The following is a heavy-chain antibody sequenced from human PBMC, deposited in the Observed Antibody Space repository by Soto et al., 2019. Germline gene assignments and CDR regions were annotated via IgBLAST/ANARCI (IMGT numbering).Heavy chain of an antibody. D-gene: IGHD6-19*01. J-gene: IGHJ4*02. CDR3: ARQVVDGTVAGTGSFDY. CDR2: FYYSGST. CDR1: GGSISSSSYY. V-gene: IGHV4-39*01. Sequence: SETLSLTCTVSGGSISSSSYYWVWIRQPPGKGLEWIGSFYYSGSTYYNPFLKSRVTISGDTSEKQFSLNLSSVTAADTAVYYCARQVVDGTVAGTGSFDYWGQGTLVTVSS.